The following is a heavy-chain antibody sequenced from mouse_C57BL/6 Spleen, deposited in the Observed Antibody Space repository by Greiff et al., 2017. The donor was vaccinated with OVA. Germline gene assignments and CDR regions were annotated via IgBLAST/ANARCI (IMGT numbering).Heavy chain of an antibody. V-gene: IGHV1-69*01. CDR1: GYTFTSYW. CDR3: ASRNLDY. J-gene: IGHJ2*01. CDR2: IDPSDSYT. Sequence: QVQLQQPGAELVMPGASVKLSCKASGYTFTSYWMHWVKQRPGQGLEWIGEIDPSDSYTNYNQKFKGKSTLTVDKSSSTAYMQLSLLTSEDSAVYYCASRNLDYWGQGTTLTVSS.